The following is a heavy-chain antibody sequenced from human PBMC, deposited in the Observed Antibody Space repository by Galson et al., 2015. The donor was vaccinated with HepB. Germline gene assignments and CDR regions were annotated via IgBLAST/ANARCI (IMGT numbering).Heavy chain of an antibody. CDR3: ARGRGYGDLDY. Sequence: TLSLTCTVSGGSISSYYWSWIRQPPGKGLEWIGYIYYSGSTNYNPSLKSRVTISVDRSKNQFSLKLSSVTAADTAVYYCARGRGYGDLDYWGQGTLVTVSS. D-gene: IGHD4-17*01. CDR2: IYYSGST. V-gene: IGHV4-59*12. CDR1: GGSISSYY. J-gene: IGHJ4*02.